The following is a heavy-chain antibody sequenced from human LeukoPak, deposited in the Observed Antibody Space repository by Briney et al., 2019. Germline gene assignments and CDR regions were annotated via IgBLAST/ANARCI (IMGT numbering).Heavy chain of an antibody. CDR1: GFTFSSYD. J-gene: IGHJ4*02. V-gene: IGHV3-30*02. CDR2: IRYDGSNK. CDR3: ANENGGPDY. Sequence: GGSLRLSCAASGFTFSSYDMHWVRQAPGKGLEWVAFIRYDGSNKYYADSVKGRFIISRDNSKDTLYLQMSSVRAEDTAVYYCANENGGPDYWGQGTLVTVSS. D-gene: IGHD3-10*01.